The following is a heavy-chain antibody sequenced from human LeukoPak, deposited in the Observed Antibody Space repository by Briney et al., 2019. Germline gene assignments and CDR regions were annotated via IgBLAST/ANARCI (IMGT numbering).Heavy chain of an antibody. CDR3: ARAHITIFGADY. J-gene: IGHJ4*02. CDR1: GFTFSGYW. V-gene: IGHV3-74*01. Sequence: GGSLRLSCAASGFTFSGYWMHWVRQAPGKGLVWVSRIYSGGSSTTYADSVKGRFTISRDNSKNTLYLQMNSLRAEDTAVYYCARAHITIFGADYWGQGTLVTVSS. D-gene: IGHD3-3*01. CDR2: IYSGGSST.